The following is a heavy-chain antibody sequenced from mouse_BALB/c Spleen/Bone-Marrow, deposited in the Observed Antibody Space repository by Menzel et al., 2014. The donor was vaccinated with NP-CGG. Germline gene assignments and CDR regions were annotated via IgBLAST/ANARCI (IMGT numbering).Heavy chain of an antibody. V-gene: IGHV1-69*02. Sequence: VQLVESGAELVRPGASEKLSCKASGYTFTSYWINWVRQRPGQGLEWIGNIYPSDNYTNYNQKFKDKATLTVDKSSSTAYMQLSSPTSEDSAVYYCARTYEYFDYWGQGTTLTVSS. D-gene: IGHD2-3*01. CDR1: GYTFTSYW. CDR3: ARTYEYFDY. J-gene: IGHJ2*01. CDR2: IYPSDNYT.